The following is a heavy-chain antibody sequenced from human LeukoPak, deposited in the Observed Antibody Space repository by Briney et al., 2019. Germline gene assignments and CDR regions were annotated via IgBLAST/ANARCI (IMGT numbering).Heavy chain of an antibody. D-gene: IGHD2-2*01. V-gene: IGHV1-69*06. CDR3: ARNYRSEYQLPPYYYYYYMDV. CDR1: GGTFSSYA. CDR2: IIPIFGTA. J-gene: IGHJ6*03. Sequence: SVKVSCKASGGTFSSYAISWVRQAPGQGLEWMGRIIPIFGTANYAQKFQGRVTITADKSTSTAYMELSSLRSEDTAAYYCARNYRSEYQLPPYYYYYYMDVWGKGTTVTVSS.